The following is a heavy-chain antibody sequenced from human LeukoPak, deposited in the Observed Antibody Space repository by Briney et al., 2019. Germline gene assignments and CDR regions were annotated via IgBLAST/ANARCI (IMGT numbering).Heavy chain of an antibody. D-gene: IGHD3-10*01. Sequence: PSETLSLTCTVSGGSISSGGYYWSWIRQHPGKGLEWIGYIYYSGSTYYNPSLKSRVTISVDTSKNQFSLKLSSVTAADTAVYYYAKLGSGSYYKDFYDMDVWGKGTTVTVSS. CDR1: GGSISSGGYY. J-gene: IGHJ6*03. CDR2: IYYSGST. CDR3: AKLGSGSYYKDFYDMDV. V-gene: IGHV4-31*03.